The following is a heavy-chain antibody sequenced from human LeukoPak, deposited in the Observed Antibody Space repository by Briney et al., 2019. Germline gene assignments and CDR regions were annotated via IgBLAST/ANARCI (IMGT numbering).Heavy chain of an antibody. CDR2: IHSGGNT. Sequence: GGSLRLSCTASGLAVSSNYINWVRQAPGKGLEWVSVIHSGGNTYYAHSVKDRFTISRDNSKNTVYLQMNSLRAEDTALYYCARERDGYCGGDCYYYYGMDVWGQGITVTVSS. J-gene: IGHJ6*02. V-gene: IGHV3-66*01. CDR1: GLAVSSNY. CDR3: ARERDGYCGGDCYYYYGMDV. D-gene: IGHD2-21*02.